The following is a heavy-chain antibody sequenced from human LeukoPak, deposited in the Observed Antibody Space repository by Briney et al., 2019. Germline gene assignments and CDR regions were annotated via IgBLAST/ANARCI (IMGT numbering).Heavy chain of an antibody. V-gene: IGHV3-21*01. J-gene: IGHJ4*02. Sequence: PSETLSLTCAVSGGSLISTTYYWGWVRQAPGKGLEWVSSISSSSSYIYYADSVKGRFTISRDNAKNSLYLQMNSLRAEDTAVYYCARDILRVGVTLYFDYWGQGNLVTVSS. CDR1: GGSLISTTYY. CDR2: ISSSSSYI. D-gene: IGHD1-26*01. CDR3: ARDILRVGVTLYFDY.